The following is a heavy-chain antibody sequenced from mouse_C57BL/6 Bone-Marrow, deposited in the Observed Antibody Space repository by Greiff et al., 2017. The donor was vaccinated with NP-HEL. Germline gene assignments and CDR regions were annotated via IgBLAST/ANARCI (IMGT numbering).Heavy chain of an antibody. CDR3: VSSNWVYAMDY. D-gene: IGHD4-1*02. CDR1: GFSFNTYA. Sequence: DAGGGLVQPKGSLKLSCAASGFSFNTYAMNWVRQAPGKGLEWVARIRSKSNNYATYYADSVKDRFTISRDDSESMLYLQMNNLKTEDTAMYYCVSSNWVYAMDYWGQGTSVTVSS. J-gene: IGHJ4*01. V-gene: IGHV10-1*01. CDR2: IRSKSNNYAT.